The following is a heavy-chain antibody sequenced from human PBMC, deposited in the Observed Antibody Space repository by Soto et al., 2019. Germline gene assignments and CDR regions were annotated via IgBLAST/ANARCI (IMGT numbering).Heavy chain of an antibody. CDR3: ERYWHSYSLNYYRGMDV. CDR1: GYNFATDW. D-gene: IGHD5-18*01. J-gene: IGHJ6*02. CDR2: IYPADSDT. V-gene: IGHV5-51*01. Sequence: GESLKISCNGSGYNFATDWIGWVRQMPGKGLEWMGIIYPADSDTRYSPSSQGQVTISADKSISTAYLQWSSLKASDTAMYFCERYWHSYSLNYYRGMDVWGQGTTVTVSS.